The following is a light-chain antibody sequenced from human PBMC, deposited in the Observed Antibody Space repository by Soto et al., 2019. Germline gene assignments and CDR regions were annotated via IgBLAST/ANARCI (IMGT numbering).Light chain of an antibody. Sequence: EIVLTQSPGTLSLSPGERATLSCRASQTISASYLAWYQQKLGQAPRLLIYDASSRAAGIPDRFSGSGSGTDFTLTISRLEPEDFAVYYCQQYSMSPSTFGQWTKVEIK. CDR2: DAS. J-gene: IGKJ1*01. V-gene: IGKV3-20*01. CDR3: QQYSMSPST. CDR1: QTISASY.